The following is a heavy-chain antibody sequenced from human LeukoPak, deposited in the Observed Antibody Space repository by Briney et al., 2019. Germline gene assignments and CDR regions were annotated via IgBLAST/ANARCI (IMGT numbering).Heavy chain of an antibody. CDR2: ISAYNGNT. CDR1: GYTFTSYG. Sequence: ASVKVSCKASGYTFTSYGISWVRQAPGQGLEWMGWISAYNGNTNYAQKLQGRVTMTTDTSTSTAYMELRSLRSDDTAVYYCARGFYYLEPSGPLDYWGQGTLVTVSS. V-gene: IGHV1-18*01. D-gene: IGHD1-1*01. J-gene: IGHJ4*02. CDR3: ARGFYYLEPSGPLDY.